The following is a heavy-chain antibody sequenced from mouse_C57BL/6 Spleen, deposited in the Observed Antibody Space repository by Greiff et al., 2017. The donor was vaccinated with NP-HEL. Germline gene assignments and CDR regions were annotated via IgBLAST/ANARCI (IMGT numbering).Heavy chain of an antibody. CDR3: ARSDDGYYVSWCAY. CDR1: GYAFSSYW. J-gene: IGHJ3*01. D-gene: IGHD2-3*01. Sequence: QVQLKQSGAELVKPGASVKISCKASGYAFSSYWMNWVKQRPGKGLEWIGQIYPGDGDTNYNGKFKGKATLTADKSSSTAYMQLSSLTSEDSAVYFCARSDDGYYVSWCAYWGQGTLVTVSA. V-gene: IGHV1-80*01. CDR2: IYPGDGDT.